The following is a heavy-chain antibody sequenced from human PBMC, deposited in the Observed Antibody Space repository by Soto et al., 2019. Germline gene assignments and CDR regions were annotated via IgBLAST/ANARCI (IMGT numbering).Heavy chain of an antibody. CDR3: ARDGCSGGSCYSRY. J-gene: IGHJ4*02. V-gene: IGHV1-69*13. D-gene: IGHD2-15*01. Sequence: SVQVSFKASGGTFSRYAISWVRQAPGQGLEWMGGIIPIFGTANYAQKFQGRVTITADESTSTAYMELSSLRSEDTAVYYCARDGCSGGSCYSRYWGQGTLVTVSS. CDR1: GGTFSRYA. CDR2: IIPIFGTA.